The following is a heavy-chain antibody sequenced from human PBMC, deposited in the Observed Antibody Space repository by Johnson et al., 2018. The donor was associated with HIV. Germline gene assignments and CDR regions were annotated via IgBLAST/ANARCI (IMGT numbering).Heavy chain of an antibody. J-gene: IGHJ3*02. CDR3: ASPKTPTRVVRGAFDI. D-gene: IGHD3-10*01. CDR1: GFTFSSYA. CDR2: ISSSGSTI. V-gene: IGHV3-48*04. Sequence: VQLVESGGGVVQPGRSLRLSCAASGFTFSSYAMHWVRQAPGKGLEWVSYISSSGSTIYYADSVKGRFTISRDNAKNSLYLQMNSLRAEDTAVYYCASPKTPTRVVRGAFDIWGQGTMVTVSS.